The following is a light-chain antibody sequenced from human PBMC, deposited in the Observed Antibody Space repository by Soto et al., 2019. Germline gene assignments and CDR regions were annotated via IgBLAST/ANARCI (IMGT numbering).Light chain of an antibody. J-gene: IGLJ1*01. CDR3: SSYAGINNLGV. CDR2: EVN. CDR1: SSDVGGYKY. V-gene: IGLV2-8*01. Sequence: QSALTQPPSASGSPGQSVTISCTGTSSDVGGYKYVSWYQQHPGKAPKLMIFEVNKRPSGVPDRFSDSKSGNTASLTVSGLQAEDEADYYSSSYAGINNLGVFGTGTKLTVL.